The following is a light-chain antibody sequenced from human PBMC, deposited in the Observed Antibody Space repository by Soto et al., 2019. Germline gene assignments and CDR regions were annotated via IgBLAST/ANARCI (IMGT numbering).Light chain of an antibody. V-gene: IGLV2-14*01. CDR3: RSYTSSSTLV. Sequence: QSALTQPAAVSGSPGQSITISCTGTSSDVGGYNYVSWYQQHPGKAPKLMIYEVSNRPSGVSNRFSGSKSGNTASLTISGLQAEDEADYYCRSYTSSSTLVFGTGTKVTVL. CDR1: SSDVGGYNY. J-gene: IGLJ1*01. CDR2: EVS.